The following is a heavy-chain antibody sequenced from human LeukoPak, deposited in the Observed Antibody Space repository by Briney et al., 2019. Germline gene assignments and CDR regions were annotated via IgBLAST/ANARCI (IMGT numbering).Heavy chain of an antibody. J-gene: IGHJ1*01. Sequence: SQTLSLTCTVSGGSINSGGYYWSWIRQPPGKGLEWIGEINHSGSTNYNPSLKSRVTISVDTSKNQFSLRLDSVTAADTAVYYCARGGWRFNRFQHWGQGTLVTVSS. CDR3: ARGGWRFNRFQH. CDR1: GGSINSGGYY. D-gene: IGHD2-21*01. CDR2: INHSGST. V-gene: IGHV4-34*01.